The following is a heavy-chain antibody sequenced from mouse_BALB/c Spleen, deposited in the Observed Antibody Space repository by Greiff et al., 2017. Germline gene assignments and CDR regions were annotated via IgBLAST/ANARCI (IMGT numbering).Heavy chain of an antibody. D-gene: IGHD1-1*01. CDR2: IWGDGST. Sequence: QVQLQQSGPGLVAPSQSLSITCTVSGFSLTGYGVNWVRQPPGKGLEWLGMIWGDGSTDYNSALKSRLSISKDNSKSQVFLKMNSLQTDDTARYYCARGAGSSYWYFDVWGAGTTVTVSS. J-gene: IGHJ1*01. CDR3: ARGAGSSYWYFDV. V-gene: IGHV2-6-7*01. CDR1: GFSLTGYG.